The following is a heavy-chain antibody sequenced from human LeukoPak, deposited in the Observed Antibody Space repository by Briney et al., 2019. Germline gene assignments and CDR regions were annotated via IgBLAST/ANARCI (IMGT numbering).Heavy chain of an antibody. V-gene: IGHV3-30*03. CDR1: GFTFSSYG. J-gene: IGHJ4*02. D-gene: IGHD3-9*01. CDR3: ASEPVDYDILTGHGGAYFDY. Sequence: PGGSLRLSCAASGFTFSSYGMHWVRQAPGKGLEWVAVISYDGSNKYYADSVKGRFTISRDNSKNTLYLQMNSLRAEDTAVYYCASEPVDYDILTGHGGAYFDYWGQGTLVTVSS. CDR2: ISYDGSNK.